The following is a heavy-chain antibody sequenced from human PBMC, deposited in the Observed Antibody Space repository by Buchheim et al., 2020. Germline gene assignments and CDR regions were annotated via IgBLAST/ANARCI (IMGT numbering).Heavy chain of an antibody. J-gene: IGHJ4*01. CDR2: ITYDGSNI. V-gene: IGHV3-30*03. Sequence: QVQLVESGGGVVQPGRSLRLSCAASGFTFSTYCMHWVRQAPGKGLEWVAVITYDGSNIYYADSVKGRFTISRDNSKNTLYLQRNSLRVEDTAVYYCATKHRRYHLLSSLDYWGQGTL. D-gene: IGHD2-2*01. CDR1: GFTFSTYC. CDR3: ATKHRRYHLLSSLDY.